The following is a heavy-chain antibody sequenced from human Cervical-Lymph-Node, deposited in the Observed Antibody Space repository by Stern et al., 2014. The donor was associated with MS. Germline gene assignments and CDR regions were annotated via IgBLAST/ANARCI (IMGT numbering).Heavy chain of an antibody. D-gene: IGHD6-19*01. CDR2: INPCGGST. Sequence: VQLVESGAEVKKPGASVKVSCKASGYTFINDYMHWVRQAPGQGLEWMGIINPCGGSTSYAQKFQGRVTMTRDTSTSTVYMQLSSLRSEDTAVYYCAREVAGHRLGMMDVWGQGTTVTVSS. V-gene: IGHV1-46*01. CDR3: AREVAGHRLGMMDV. CDR1: GYTFINDY. J-gene: IGHJ6*02.